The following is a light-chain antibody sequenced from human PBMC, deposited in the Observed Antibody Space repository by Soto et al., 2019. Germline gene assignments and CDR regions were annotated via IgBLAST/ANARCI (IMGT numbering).Light chain of an antibody. CDR2: AAS. CDR1: QSISSY. CDR3: QQSYSTPT. V-gene: IGKV1-39*01. J-gene: IGKJ5*01. Sequence: DIQMTQSPSSLSASVGDRVTITCRASQSISSYLNWYQQKPGKAPKLLIYAASSLQSGVPSRFSGSGSGTDLPRTISSLGREDVATYYCQQSYSTPTFGQGTRLETK.